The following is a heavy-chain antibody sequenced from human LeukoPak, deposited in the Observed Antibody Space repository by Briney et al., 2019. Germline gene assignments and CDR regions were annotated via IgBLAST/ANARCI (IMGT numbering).Heavy chain of an antibody. Sequence: SQTLSLTCTASGGSISSSSYYWSWLRQPAGRGLEWIGRIYGSGSTNYNPSLKSRITISVDTSKNQFSLKLSSVTAADTAVYYCASSVTTSDWYFDLWGRGTLVTVSS. J-gene: IGHJ2*01. CDR1: GGSISSSSYY. D-gene: IGHD4-17*01. CDR2: IYGSGST. V-gene: IGHV4-61*02. CDR3: ASSVTTSDWYFDL.